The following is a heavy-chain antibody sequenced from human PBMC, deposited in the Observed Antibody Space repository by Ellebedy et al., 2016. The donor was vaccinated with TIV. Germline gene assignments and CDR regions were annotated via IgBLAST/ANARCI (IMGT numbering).Heavy chain of an antibody. CDR1: GYTFTDYR. CDR3: ARDYWGSYEY. D-gene: IGHD1-26*01. J-gene: IGHJ4*02. Sequence: AASVKVSCKASGYTFTDYRLDWVRQAPGLGLEWMGWISPNGGGTHYAQKFPGRVSMTGDTSISTAYLELSRVTSDDTAVYYCARDYWGSYEYWGQGTLVTVSS. CDR2: ISPNGGGT. V-gene: IGHV1-2*02.